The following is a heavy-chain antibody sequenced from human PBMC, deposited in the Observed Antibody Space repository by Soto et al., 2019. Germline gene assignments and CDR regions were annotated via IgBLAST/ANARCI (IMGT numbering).Heavy chain of an antibody. V-gene: IGHV4-34*01. J-gene: IGHJ5*02. CDR2: INHSGST. Sequence: SETRSLTCSVDGESICGCYWSWMRQPPGKGLEWIGEINHSGSTNYNPSLKSRVTISVDTSKNQFSLKLSSVNAADTAVYYCARVGMVRGVRPKRNWVDPWGQGTLVTVS. CDR3: ARVGMVRGVRPKRNWVDP. D-gene: IGHD3-10*01. CDR1: GESICGCY.